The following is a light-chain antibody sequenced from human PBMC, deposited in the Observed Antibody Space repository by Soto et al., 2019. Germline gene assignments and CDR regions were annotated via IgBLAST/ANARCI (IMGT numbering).Light chain of an antibody. CDR3: ETWDSNTHV. J-gene: IGLJ2*01. CDR2: LEGSGSY. CDR1: SGHSSYI. V-gene: IGLV4-60*03. Sequence: QSVLTQSXSASASLGSSVKLTCTLSSGHSSYIIAWHQQQPGKAPRYLMKLEGSGSYNKGSGVPDRFSGSSSXAXXYLTISTXXSEXEADYXCETWDSNTHVFGGG.